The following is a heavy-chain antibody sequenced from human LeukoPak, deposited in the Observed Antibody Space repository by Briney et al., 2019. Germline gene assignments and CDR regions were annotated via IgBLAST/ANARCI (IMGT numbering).Heavy chain of an antibody. CDR3: ARGSYCSSTSCYVMIFNWFDP. Sequence: GGSLRLSCAASGFTFSSYSMNWVRQAPGKGLEWVSSISSSSSYIYYADSVKGRFTISRDNAKNSLYLQMNSLRAEDTAVYYCARGSYCSSTSCYVMIFNWFDPWGQGTLVTVSS. V-gene: IGHV3-21*01. D-gene: IGHD2-2*01. J-gene: IGHJ5*02. CDR1: GFTFSSYS. CDR2: ISSSSSYI.